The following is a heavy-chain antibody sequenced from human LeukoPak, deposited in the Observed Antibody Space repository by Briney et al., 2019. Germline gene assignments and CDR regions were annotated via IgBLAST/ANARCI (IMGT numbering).Heavy chain of an antibody. CDR2: ISSNGGST. D-gene: IGHD1-20*01. Sequence: GGSLRLSCAASGFTFSSYAMHWVRQAPGKGLEYVSAISSNGGSTYYANSVKGRFTISRDNSKNTLYLQMGSLRAEDMAVYYCARDQRIVTGTTDGSYFDYWGQGTLVTVSS. CDR1: GFTFSSYA. J-gene: IGHJ4*02. V-gene: IGHV3-64*01. CDR3: ARDQRIVTGTTDGSYFDY.